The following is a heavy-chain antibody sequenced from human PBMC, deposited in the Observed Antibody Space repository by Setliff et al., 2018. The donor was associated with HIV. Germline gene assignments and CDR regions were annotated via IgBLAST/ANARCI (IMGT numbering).Heavy chain of an antibody. V-gene: IGHV1-8*03. CDR1: GYTFTNYD. Sequence: GASVKVSCKASGYTFTNYDINWVRQAAGQGLEWMGWMNANNGNTGFAQKFQGRVTFTRDTSISTAYMELSSLRSEDTAVYYCAREHSVLPIAYEYWGQGTLVTVSS. D-gene: IGHD2-8*01. CDR2: MNANNGNT. CDR3: AREHSVLPIAYEY. J-gene: IGHJ4*02.